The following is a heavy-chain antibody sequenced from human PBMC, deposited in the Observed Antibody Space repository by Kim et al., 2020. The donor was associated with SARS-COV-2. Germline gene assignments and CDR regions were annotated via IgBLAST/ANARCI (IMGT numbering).Heavy chain of an antibody. Sequence: ASVKVSCKASGYTFTSYYMHWVRQAPGQGLEWMGIINPSGGSTSYAQKFQGRVTMTRDTSTSTVYMELSSLRSEDTAVYYCARDAAYCGGDCYSFDYWGQGTLVTVSS. J-gene: IGHJ4*02. CDR1: GYTFTSYY. CDR3: ARDAAYCGGDCYSFDY. D-gene: IGHD2-21*02. V-gene: IGHV1-46*01. CDR2: INPSGGST.